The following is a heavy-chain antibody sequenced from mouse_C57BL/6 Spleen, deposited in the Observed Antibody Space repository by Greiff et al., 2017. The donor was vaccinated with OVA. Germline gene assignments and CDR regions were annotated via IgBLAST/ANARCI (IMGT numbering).Heavy chain of an antibody. CDR1: GYTFTDYY. Sequence: VQLKQSGPELVKPGASVKISCKASGYTFTDYYMNWVKQSHGKSLEWIGDINPNNGGTSYNQKFKGKATLTVDKSSSTAYMELRSLTSEDSAVYYCARGVGGYFDVWGTGTTVTVSS. J-gene: IGHJ1*03. CDR3: ARGVGGYFDV. V-gene: IGHV1-26*01. CDR2: INPNNGGT.